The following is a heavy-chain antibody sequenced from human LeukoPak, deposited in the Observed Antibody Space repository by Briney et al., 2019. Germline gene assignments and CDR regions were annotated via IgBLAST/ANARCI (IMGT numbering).Heavy chain of an antibody. V-gene: IGHV1-2*06. D-gene: IGHD6-19*01. CDR3: ASQNGVAVASRGPYYYYYMDV. J-gene: IGHJ6*03. CDR2: INPNSGGT. CDR1: GYTFTGYY. Sequence: ASVKVSCKASGYTFTGYYKHWVRQAPGQGLEWMGRINPNSGGTNYAQKFQGRVTMTRDTSISTAYMELSRLRSDDTAVYYCASQNGVAVASRGPYYYYYMDVWGKGTTVTVSS.